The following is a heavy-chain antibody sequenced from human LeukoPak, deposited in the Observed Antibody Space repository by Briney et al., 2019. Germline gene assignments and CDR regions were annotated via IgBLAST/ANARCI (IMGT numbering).Heavy chain of an antibody. D-gene: IGHD6-19*01. CDR2: ISYDGSNK. J-gene: IGHJ4*02. Sequence: PGRSLRLSCAASGFTFSSYGMHWVRQAPGKGLEWVAVISYDGSNKYYADSVKGRFTISRDNSKNTLYLQMNSLRAEDTAVYYCAKDRSIAVAGTGRRGYYFDYWGQGTLVTVSS. V-gene: IGHV3-30*18. CDR1: GFTFSSYG. CDR3: AKDRSIAVAGTGRRGYYFDY.